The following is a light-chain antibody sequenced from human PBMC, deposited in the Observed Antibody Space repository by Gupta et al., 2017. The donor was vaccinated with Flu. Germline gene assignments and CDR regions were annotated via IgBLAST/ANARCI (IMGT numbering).Light chain of an antibody. V-gene: IGLV2-14*01. CDR2: NVS. CDR1: RSGCGTYDH. Sequence: ALTQPATVSGSPRQAVTISCIGTRSGCGTYDHVAWYQQYPGNAHQRIIYNVSHGPSGVSICFSCSKSGITAFLTISAHQDEDDADYYCKPFASSISCVFGGRTKLTV. CDR3: KPFASSISCV. J-gene: IGLJ1*01.